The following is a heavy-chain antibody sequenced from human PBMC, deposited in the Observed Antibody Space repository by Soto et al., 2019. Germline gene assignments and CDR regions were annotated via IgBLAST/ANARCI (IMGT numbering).Heavy chain of an antibody. CDR3: TLNHCTGGGCYDRDY. Sequence: VQLQESGPGLVKPSQTLSLTCDVSDESFTSPGNYWNWNRHGPDTGLEWIGYISSGGSPFYNPSLKSRFSISLDTSKNVISLTLRAVTAADTAVYYCTLNHCTGGGCYDRDYWGRGTRVTVSS. V-gene: IGHV4-31*11. J-gene: IGHJ1*01. CDR2: ISSGGSP. CDR1: DESFTSPGNY. D-gene: IGHD2-15*01.